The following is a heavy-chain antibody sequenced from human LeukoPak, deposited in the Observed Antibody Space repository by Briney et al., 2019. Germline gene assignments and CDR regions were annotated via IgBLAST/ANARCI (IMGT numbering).Heavy chain of an antibody. CDR2: ISGSGDST. CDR1: GFTVNSYA. V-gene: IGHV3-23*01. CDR3: AKHRRDLLSYSLCDY. J-gene: IGHJ4*02. D-gene: IGHD1-26*01. Sequence: GGSLRLSCAASGFTVNSYAMSWVRQAPGKGLEWVSGISGSGDSTYYADSVKGRFTISRDNSKNTLYLQMSSLRAEDTAVYYCAKHRRDLLSYSLCDYWGQGSLVTVSS.